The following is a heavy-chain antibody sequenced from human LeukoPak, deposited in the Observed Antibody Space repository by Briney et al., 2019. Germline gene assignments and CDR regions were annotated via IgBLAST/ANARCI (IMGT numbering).Heavy chain of an antibody. CDR3: AKDTHYDSSGYYYYFDY. J-gene: IGHJ4*02. D-gene: IGHD3-22*01. CDR2: ISSSGSTI. Sequence: GGSLRLSCAASGFTFSDYYMSWIRQAPGKGLEWVSYISSSGSTIYYADSVKGRFTISRDNAKNSLYLQMNSLRAEDTAVYYCAKDTHYDSSGYYYYFDYWGQGTLVTVSS. CDR1: GFTFSDYY. V-gene: IGHV3-11*01.